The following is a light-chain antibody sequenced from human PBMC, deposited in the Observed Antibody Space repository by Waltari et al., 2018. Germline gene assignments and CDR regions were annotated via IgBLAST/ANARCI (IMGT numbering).Light chain of an antibody. Sequence: EIVMTQSPATLSVSPGERATLSRRASQSVDSNLAWYQQKPGQAPRLLIFGASTRATGIPARFSGSGSGTEFTLTISSLQSEDFAVYYCQQYNNWLTWSFGQGTKVEIK. CDR2: GAS. CDR1: QSVDSN. J-gene: IGKJ1*01. V-gene: IGKV3-15*01. CDR3: QQYNNWLTWS.